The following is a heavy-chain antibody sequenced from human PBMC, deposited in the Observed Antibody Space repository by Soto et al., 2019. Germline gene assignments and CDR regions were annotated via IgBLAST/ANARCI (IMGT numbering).Heavy chain of an antibody. CDR2: ISVYNDNT. V-gene: IGHV1-18*01. J-gene: IGHJ6*02. CDR3: ARGLGAGTFSFSRGMDV. CDR1: GYTFTDYA. Sequence: QVQLVQSGAEVKKPGASVKVSCKASGYTFTDYAIIWVRQAPGQGLEWMGWISVYNDNTNYARKLQGRVTMTTDTSTSTAYMELRSLRSDDTAVYHCARGLGAGTFSFSRGMDVWGQGTTVTVSS. D-gene: IGHD6-13*01.